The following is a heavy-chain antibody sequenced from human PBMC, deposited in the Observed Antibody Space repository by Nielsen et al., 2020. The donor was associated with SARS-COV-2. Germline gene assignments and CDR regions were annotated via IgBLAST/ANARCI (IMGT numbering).Heavy chain of an antibody. CDR2: ISGSGRTP. Sequence: GGSLRLSCAASGFTFSTYTMNWVRQAPGKGLEWVSAISGSGRTPYYADSVKGRFTISRDNSKNTLYLQMNSLRAEDTAVYYCAKEEYYYDTIWFGSFDIWGQGTMVTVSS. V-gene: IGHV3-23*01. CDR1: GFTFSTYT. D-gene: IGHD3-22*01. J-gene: IGHJ3*02. CDR3: AKEEYYYDTIWFGSFDI.